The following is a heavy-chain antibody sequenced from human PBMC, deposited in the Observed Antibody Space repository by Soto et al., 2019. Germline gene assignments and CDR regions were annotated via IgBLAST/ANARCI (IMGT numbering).Heavy chain of an antibody. J-gene: IGHJ6*02. CDR3: ARQRVDRGVQDHDCYGMHV. CDR2: ISYSGST. CDR1: GGSISSYY. V-gene: IGHV4-59*01. Sequence: QVQLQESGPGLVKPSETLSLTCTVSGGSISSYYWSWIRQPPGKGREWIGYISYSGSTKYNPSLHSRLTLSLAPAKSQVSCQLRAVSGADPVVYYRARQRVDRGVQDHDCYGMHVWGQGATVAVSS. D-gene: IGHD3-10*01.